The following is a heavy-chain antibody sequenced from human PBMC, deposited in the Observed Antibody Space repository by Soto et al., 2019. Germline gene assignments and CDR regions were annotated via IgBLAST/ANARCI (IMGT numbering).Heavy chain of an antibody. CDR1: GYTFTGYY. D-gene: IGHD3-22*01. CDR2: INPNSGGT. Sequence: ASLKVCCKASGYTFTGYYMHWVRQAPGQGLEWMGWINPNSGGTNYAQKFQGRVTMTRDTSISTAYMELSRLRSDDTAVYYCARATMNYYYYGMDVWGQGTTVTVSS. CDR3: ARATMNYYYYGMDV. J-gene: IGHJ6*02. V-gene: IGHV1-2*02.